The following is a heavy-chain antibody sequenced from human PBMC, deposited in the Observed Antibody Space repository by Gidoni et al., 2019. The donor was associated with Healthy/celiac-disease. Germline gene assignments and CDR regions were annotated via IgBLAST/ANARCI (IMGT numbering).Heavy chain of an antibody. CDR1: GFTFDDYG. CDR3: ARDRIPAAMPNYYYGMDV. Sequence: EVQLVESGGGVVRPGGSLRLSCAASGFTFDDYGMSWVRQAPGKGLEWVSGINWNGGSTGYADSVKGRFTISRDNAKNSLYLQMNSLRAEDTAWYYCARDRIPAAMPNYYYGMDVWGQGTTVTVSS. J-gene: IGHJ6*02. V-gene: IGHV3-20*04. CDR2: INWNGGST. D-gene: IGHD2-2*01.